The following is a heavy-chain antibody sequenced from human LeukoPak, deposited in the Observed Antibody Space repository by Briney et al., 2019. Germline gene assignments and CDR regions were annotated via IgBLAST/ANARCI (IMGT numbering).Heavy chain of an antibody. CDR1: GGSISSYY. CDR2: IYYSGST. CDR3: ARERYYDSSGYYEGRYFDY. Sequence: SETLSLTCTVSGGSISSYYWSWIRQPPGKGLEWIGYIYYSGSTNYNPSLKSRVTISVDTSKNQFSLKLSSVTAADTAVYYCARERYYDSSGYYEGRYFDYWGQGTLVTVSS. V-gene: IGHV4-59*01. D-gene: IGHD3-22*01. J-gene: IGHJ4*02.